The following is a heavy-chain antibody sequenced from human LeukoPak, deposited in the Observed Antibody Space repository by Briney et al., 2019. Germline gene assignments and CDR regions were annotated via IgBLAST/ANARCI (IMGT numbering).Heavy chain of an antibody. Sequence: GRSLRLSCAGSGFTFSNYGMHWVRQAPGKGLEWVAVIWYDGSQKYYADSVKGRFTIYRDDSARTLYLQMNSLRVEDTAVYYCAKYYYDSSGDLWSRGTRVTVSS. V-gene: IGHV3-33*06. CDR3: AKYYYDSSGDL. CDR1: GFTFSNYG. D-gene: IGHD3-22*01. J-gene: IGHJ5*02. CDR2: IWYDGSQK.